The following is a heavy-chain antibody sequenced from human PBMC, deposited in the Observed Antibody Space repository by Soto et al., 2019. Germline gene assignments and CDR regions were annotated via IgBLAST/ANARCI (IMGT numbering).Heavy chain of an antibody. CDR1: GFTFTSSA. J-gene: IGHJ4*02. CDR3: AAGGREDIVVVPAAIVV. Sequence: SVKVSCKASGFTFTSSAMQWVRQARGQRLEWIGWIVVGSGNTNYAQKFQERVTITRDMSTSTAYMELSSLRSEDTAVYYCAAGGREDIVVVPAAIVVWGQGTLVTVSS. V-gene: IGHV1-58*02. D-gene: IGHD2-2*01. CDR2: IVVGSGNT.